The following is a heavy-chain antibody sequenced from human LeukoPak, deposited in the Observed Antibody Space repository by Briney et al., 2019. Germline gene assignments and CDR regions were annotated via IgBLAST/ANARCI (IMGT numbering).Heavy chain of an antibody. V-gene: IGHV3-73*01. D-gene: IGHD1-26*01. CDR2: IDKKTKNYET. CDR1: GFTFGDCS. J-gene: IGHJ5*02. Sequence: GGSLKLSCAASGFTFGDCSIHWVRQASGKGLEWVGLIDKKTKNYETAYAASVRGRFTISRDDSQNTAYLQMYSLETEDTALYYCTRDAGTYNWLDPWGQGTLVTVSS. CDR3: TRDAGTYNWLDP.